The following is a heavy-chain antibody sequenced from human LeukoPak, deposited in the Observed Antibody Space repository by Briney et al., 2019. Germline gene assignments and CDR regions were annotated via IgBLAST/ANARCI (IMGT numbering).Heavy chain of an antibody. CDR2: IHYSGST. Sequence: SETLSLTCTVSGGSISSYYWSWIRQPPGKGPEWIGYIHYSGSTNYNPSLKSRVTISVDTSKNQFSLKLSSVTAADTAVYYCARSVWNYYDYWGQGTLVTVSS. J-gene: IGHJ4*02. CDR1: GGSISSYY. D-gene: IGHD1-1*01. V-gene: IGHV4-59*01. CDR3: ARSVWNYYDY.